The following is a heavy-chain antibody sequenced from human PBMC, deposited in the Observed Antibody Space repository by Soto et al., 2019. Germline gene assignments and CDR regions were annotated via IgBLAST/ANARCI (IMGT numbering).Heavy chain of an antibody. J-gene: IGHJ2*01. V-gene: IGHV1-69*06. Sequence: QVELVQSGAEVKKPGSSVKVSCQASEDTFRNYAISWVRQAPGQGLEWMGGIIPIFGTANYAQKFQGRVTITANTSAKTVYLELSSLRSEDPAVYYCASNKYDSSAYYYWYLGLWGRGTLVTVSS. CDR1: EDTFRNYA. CDR3: ASNKYDSSAYYYWYLGL. CDR2: IIPIFGTA. D-gene: IGHD3-22*01.